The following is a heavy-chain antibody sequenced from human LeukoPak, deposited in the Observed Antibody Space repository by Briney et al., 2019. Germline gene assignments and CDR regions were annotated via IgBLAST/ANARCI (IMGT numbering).Heavy chain of an antibody. V-gene: IGHV3-30*18. CDR3: AKDWDLGKQPYIDY. CDR1: GFTFSSYG. CDR2: ISYDGSNK. J-gene: IGHJ4*02. Sequence: PGRSLRLSCAASGFTFSSYGMHWVRQAPGKGLEWVAVISYDGSNKYYADSVKGRFTISRDNSKNTLYLQMNSLRAEDTAVYYCAKDWDLGKQPYIDYWGQGTLVTVSS. D-gene: IGHD1-26*01.